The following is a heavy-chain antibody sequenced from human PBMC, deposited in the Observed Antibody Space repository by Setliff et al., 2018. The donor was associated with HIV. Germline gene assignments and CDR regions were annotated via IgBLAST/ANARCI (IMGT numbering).Heavy chain of an antibody. J-gene: IGHJ4*02. D-gene: IGHD5-12*01. CDR2: IYNSGYT. V-gene: IGHV4-59*01. CDR1: GAPISSYY. Sequence: SETLSLTCKVSGAPISSYYWNWIRQPPGKGLEWIGYIYNSGYTNYKPSLKSRVTISLDTSKNQFSLNLRSVTAADTAVYYCARSPLYSGYERYYFDYWGQGTLVTVSS. CDR3: ARSPLYSGYERYYFDY.